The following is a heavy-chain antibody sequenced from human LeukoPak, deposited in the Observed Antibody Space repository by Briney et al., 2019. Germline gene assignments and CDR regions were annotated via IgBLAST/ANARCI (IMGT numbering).Heavy chain of an antibody. CDR2: VSYDGSKK. CDR3: ARGRSRSSTSGFDY. V-gene: IGHV3-30*03. CDR1: GFNFNNYG. D-gene: IGHD2-2*01. Sequence: GGSLRLSCAASGFNFNNYGLHWVRQAPGKGLEWVAVVSYDGSKKYYADSVKGRFTISRDNSKNTLYLQMNSLRAEDTAVYYCARGRSRSSTSGFDYWGQGTLVTVSS. J-gene: IGHJ4*02.